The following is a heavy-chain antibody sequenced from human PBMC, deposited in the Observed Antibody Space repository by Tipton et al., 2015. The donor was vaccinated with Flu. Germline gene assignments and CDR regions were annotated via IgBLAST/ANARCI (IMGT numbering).Heavy chain of an antibody. CDR3: AREGFDSSGYRAGDAFDI. V-gene: IGHV4-61*02. CDR1: GGSISSGSYY. J-gene: IGHJ3*02. CDR2: IYTSGST. D-gene: IGHD3-22*01. Sequence: LRLSCTVSGGSISSGSYYWSCIRQPAGKGLEWIGRIYTSGSTNYNPSLKSRVTISVDTSKNQFSLKLSSVTAADTAVYYCAREGFDSSGYRAGDAFDIWGQGKMVTVSS.